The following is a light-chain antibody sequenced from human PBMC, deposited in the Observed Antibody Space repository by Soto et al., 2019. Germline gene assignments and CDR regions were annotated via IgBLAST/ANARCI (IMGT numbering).Light chain of an antibody. Sequence: QSALTQPASVSGSPGQSITISCTESSNDIGAYKYVSWYQQYPGKAPKLIIFEVSNRPSGVSNRFSGSKSGNTASLTIAGLQAEDEADYHCSSYTTGSTLYVFGGGTKVTVL. CDR2: EVS. V-gene: IGLV2-14*01. CDR1: SNDIGAYKY. CDR3: SSYTTGSTLYV. J-gene: IGLJ1*01.